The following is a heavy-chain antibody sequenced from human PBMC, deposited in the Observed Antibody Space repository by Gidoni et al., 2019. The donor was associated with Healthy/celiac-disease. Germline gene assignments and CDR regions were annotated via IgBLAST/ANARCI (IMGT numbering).Heavy chain of an antibody. CDR1: GYTFSRYA. D-gene: IGHD6-19*01. J-gene: IGHJ3*02. CDR3: ARGAVAGTRDDAFDI. Sequence: QVQLVQSGAEVKKPGASVKVSCNASGYTFSRYAINWLRQATGQSLEWLGWMNPNSGNTGYAQKFQGRVTMTRNTSISTAYMELSSLRSEDTAVYYCARGAVAGTRDDAFDIWGQGTMVTVSS. CDR2: MNPNSGNT. V-gene: IGHV1-8*01.